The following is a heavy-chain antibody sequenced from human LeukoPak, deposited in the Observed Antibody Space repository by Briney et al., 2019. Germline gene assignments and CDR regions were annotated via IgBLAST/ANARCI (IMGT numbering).Heavy chain of an antibody. CDR3: ARTFCSRTSCDYNWFDP. D-gene: IGHD2-2*01. J-gene: IGHJ5*02. CDR1: GGSFSGYY. Sequence: SETLSLTCAVYGGSFSGYYWSWIRQPPGKGLNWIGEINHSGSTNYNPSLKSRVTISVDTSKNQFSLKMSSVTAADTAVYYCARTFCSRTSCDYNWFDPWGQGTLVTVSS. V-gene: IGHV4-34*01. CDR2: INHSGST.